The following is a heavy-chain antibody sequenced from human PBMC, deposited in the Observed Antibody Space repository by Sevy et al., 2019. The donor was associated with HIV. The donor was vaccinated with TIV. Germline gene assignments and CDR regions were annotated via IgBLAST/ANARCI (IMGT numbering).Heavy chain of an antibody. CDR1: GFTFSSYA. CDR3: VSGSYYRIDY. J-gene: IGHJ4*02. D-gene: IGHD1-26*01. V-gene: IGHV3-30*04. Sequence: GGSLRLSCAASGFTFSSYAMHWVRQAPGKGLEWLAVISYDGSNKYYADSVKGRFTISRDNSKNTLYLQMNSLRAEDTAVYYCVSGSYYRIDYWGQGTLVTVSS. CDR2: ISYDGSNK.